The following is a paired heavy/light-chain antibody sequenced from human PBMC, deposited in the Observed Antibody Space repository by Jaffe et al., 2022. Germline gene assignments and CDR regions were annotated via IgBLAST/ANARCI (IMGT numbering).Heavy chain of an antibody. CDR3: AKDGYCSGTSCHPHDY. Sequence: EVQLLESGGGLVQPGGSLRLSCAASGFTFSSYVMSWVRQAPGKGLEWVSGISGSGGSTYYVDSVKGRFTISRDNSKNTLYLQINTLRAEDTAVYYCAKDGYCSGTSCHPHDYWGQGTLVTVSS. D-gene: IGHD2-2*03. CDR2: ISGSGGST. V-gene: IGHV3-23*01. J-gene: IGHJ4*02. CDR1: GFTFSSYV.
Light chain of an antibody. J-gene: IGKJ2*01. V-gene: IGKV1-39*01. Sequence: DIQMTQSPSSLSASVGDRVTITCRASQSISSYLNWYQQKPGKAPKLLIYGASSLQSGVPSRFSGSGSVTDFTLTISSLQPEDFATYYCQQSYSTPRTFGQGTKLEIK. CDR2: GAS. CDR1: QSISSY. CDR3: QQSYSTPRT.